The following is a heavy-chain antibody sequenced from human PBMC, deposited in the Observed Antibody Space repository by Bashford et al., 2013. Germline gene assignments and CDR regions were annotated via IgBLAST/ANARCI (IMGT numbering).Heavy chain of an antibody. CDR1: GFTFSDYG. D-gene: IGHD3-22*01. Sequence: GGSLRLSCATSGFTFSDYGMHWVRQGPGKGLEWVAVIWFDESNEYYADSVKGRFSISRDNSKNTLYLQMNSLRAEDTAVYFCAKVRDPLYYYDSSGSTHFDYWGQGTLVTVSS. J-gene: IGHJ4*02. V-gene: IGHV3-33*03. CDR3: AKVRDPLYYYDSSGSTHFDY. CDR2: IWFDESNE.